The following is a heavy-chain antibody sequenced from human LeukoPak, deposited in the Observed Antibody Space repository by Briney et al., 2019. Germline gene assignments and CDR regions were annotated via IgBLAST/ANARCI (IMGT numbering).Heavy chain of an antibody. V-gene: IGHV1-8*01. CDR2: MNPNSGNT. J-gene: IGHJ5*02. D-gene: IGHD2-15*01. CDR3: AREGYCRGGSCYGWFDP. Sequence: ASVKVSCKASGYTFTSYDINWVRQATGQGLEWMGWMNPNSGNTGYAQKFQGRVTMTRNTSISTAYMELSSVTAADTAVYCCAREGYCRGGSCYGWFDPWGQGTLVTVSS. CDR1: GYTFTSYD.